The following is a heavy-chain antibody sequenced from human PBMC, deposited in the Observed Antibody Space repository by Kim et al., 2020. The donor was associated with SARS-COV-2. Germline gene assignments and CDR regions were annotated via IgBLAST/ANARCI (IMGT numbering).Heavy chain of an antibody. CDR3: ARLGSGDTYSYYGGLDV. V-gene: IGHV3-73*01. Sequence: GGSLRLSCAASGFTFSGSAIQWVRQASGKGLEWVGRIRSRGNSFATTYAASVKDRFTISRDDSKNTAYLQMNSLKTEDTAVYYCARLGSGDTYSYYGGLDVWGQGTTVTVSS. CDR2: IRSRGNSFAT. CDR1: GFTFSGSA. D-gene: IGHD1-26*01. J-gene: IGHJ6*02.